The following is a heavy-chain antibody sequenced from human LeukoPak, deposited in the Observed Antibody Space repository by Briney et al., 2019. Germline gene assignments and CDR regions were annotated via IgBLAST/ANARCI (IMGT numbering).Heavy chain of an antibody. CDR2: INHSGRT. Sequence: PSETLSLTCGVYGGSLSGHYWSWLRQPPGKGLEWIGEINHSGRTNYNPSLMSRVTISVDTSKNQFSLRLTSVTAADTAVYYCAKVVSIWGQGTLVTVSS. J-gene: IGHJ4*02. CDR1: GGSLSGHY. CDR3: AKVVSI. V-gene: IGHV4-34*01. D-gene: IGHD3-3*01.